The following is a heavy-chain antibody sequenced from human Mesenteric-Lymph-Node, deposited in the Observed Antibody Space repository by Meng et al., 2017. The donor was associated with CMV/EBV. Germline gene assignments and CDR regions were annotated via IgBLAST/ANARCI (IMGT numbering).Heavy chain of an antibody. Sequence: GGSLRLSCAASGFTFSVSSMNWVRQAPGKGLEWVSSISSSSIYIYYADSVKGRFTISRDNAKNSLYLQMNSLRVEDTAVYYCARGGGYYDSSGHDYWGQGTLVTVSS. J-gene: IGHJ4*02. V-gene: IGHV3-21*01. CDR3: ARGGGYYDSSGHDY. CDR1: GFTFSVSS. D-gene: IGHD3-22*01. CDR2: ISSSSIYI.